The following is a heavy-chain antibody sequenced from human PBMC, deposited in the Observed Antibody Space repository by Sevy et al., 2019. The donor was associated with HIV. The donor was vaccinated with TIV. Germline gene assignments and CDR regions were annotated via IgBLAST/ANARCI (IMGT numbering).Heavy chain of an antibody. CDR1: GFTFSSYA. D-gene: IGHD2-15*01. J-gene: IGHJ4*02. CDR3: TRAFLKGDSSSY. V-gene: IGHV3-23*01. Sequence: GGSLRLSCAASGFTFSSYAMSWVRQAPGKGLEWVSAISGSGGSTYYADSVKGRFTISRDNSKNTLYLQMNSLRAEDTAVYYWTRAFLKGDSSSYWGQGTLVTVSS. CDR2: ISGSGGST.